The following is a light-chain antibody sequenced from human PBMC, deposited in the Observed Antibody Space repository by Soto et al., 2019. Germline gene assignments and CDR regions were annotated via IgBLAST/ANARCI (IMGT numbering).Light chain of an antibody. Sequence: DIQLTQSPSFLSASVGDRVTITCRASRGISSYLAWYQQKPGKAPKLLIYAASTLHTGVPSRFSGSGSGTEFTLTLSSLQPEDFATYYCQQLNSYLITFGQGTRLDIK. CDR2: AAS. J-gene: IGKJ5*01. CDR3: QQLNSYLIT. V-gene: IGKV1-9*01. CDR1: RGISSY.